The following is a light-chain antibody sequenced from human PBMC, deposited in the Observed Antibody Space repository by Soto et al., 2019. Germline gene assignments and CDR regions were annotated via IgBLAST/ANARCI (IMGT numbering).Light chain of an antibody. CDR1: QSLSSSY. CDR3: QQYGGSPGT. V-gene: IGKV3-20*01. Sequence: DIVLTQSPGTLSLSPGERATLSCRASQSLSSSYLAWYQQKPGQAPRLLIFGASSRATGIPDRFGGSGSGTDFTVTISRLEPEDFAVYYCQQYGGSPGTFGQGTKVEI. J-gene: IGKJ1*01. CDR2: GAS.